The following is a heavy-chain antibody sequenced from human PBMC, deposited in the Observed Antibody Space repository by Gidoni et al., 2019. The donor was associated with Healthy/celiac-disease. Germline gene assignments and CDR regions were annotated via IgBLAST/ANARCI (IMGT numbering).Heavy chain of an antibody. CDR3: ARDGNTYCSGGSCYSYYYYYYGMDV. CDR2: ISSSSSYI. J-gene: IGHJ6*02. V-gene: IGHV3-21*01. CDR1: GFPFSSYS. D-gene: IGHD2-15*01. Sequence: EVQLVESGGGLVKPGGSLRLSCAASGFPFSSYSMNWVRQAPGTGLEWVSSISSSSSYISYADSVKGRFTISRDNAKNSLYLQMNSLRAEDTAVYYCARDGNTYCSGGSCYSYYYYYYGMDVWGQGTTVTVSS.